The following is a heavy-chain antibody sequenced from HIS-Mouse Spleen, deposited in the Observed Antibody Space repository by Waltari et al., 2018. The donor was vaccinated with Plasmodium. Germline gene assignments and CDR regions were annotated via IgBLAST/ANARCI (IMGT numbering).Heavy chain of an antibody. D-gene: IGHD6-13*01. V-gene: IGHV3-7*01. CDR3: ASSWYWYFDL. CDR1: GFTFSSYW. J-gene: IGHJ2*01. Sequence: EVQLVESGGGLVQPGASLRLSCAAPGFTFSSYWRSWVRQAPGKGLEWVANIKQDGSEKYYVDSVKGRFTISRDNAKNSLYLQMNSLRAEDTAVYYCASSWYWYFDLWGRGTLVTVSS. CDR2: IKQDGSEK.